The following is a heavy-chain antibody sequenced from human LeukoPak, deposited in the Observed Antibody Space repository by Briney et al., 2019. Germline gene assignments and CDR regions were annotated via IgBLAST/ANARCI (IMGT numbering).Heavy chain of an antibody. D-gene: IGHD3-22*01. J-gene: IGHJ3*02. CDR2: ISSSGST. CDR1: GDSISSGDYY. Sequence: PAETLSLTCTVSGDSISSGDYYWSRIRQPAGKGLEWIGRISSSGSTNYNPSLKSRVTISVDTSKNQFSLKLSSVTAADTAVYFCARGPYSYDSSGAFDIWGQGTMVTVSS. V-gene: IGHV4-61*02. CDR3: ARGPYSYDSSGAFDI.